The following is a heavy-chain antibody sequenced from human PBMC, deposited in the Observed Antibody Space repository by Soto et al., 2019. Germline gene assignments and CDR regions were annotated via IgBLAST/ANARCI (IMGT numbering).Heavy chain of an antibody. V-gene: IGHV1-69*15. CDR1: GGTFSNYA. D-gene: IGHD4-17*01. CDR2: IIPIFDTS. J-gene: IGHJ4*01. Sequence: QVHLVQSGAEVKKPGSSVKVSCKPSGGTFSNYAVSWVRQAPGQGLEWMGMIIPIFDTSNYAQKFQGRVTXTADESTSTAYMELRSLRSEDTAVYYCARDKAVTTSYYFDLWGQGTLVTVST. CDR3: ARDKAVTTSYYFDL.